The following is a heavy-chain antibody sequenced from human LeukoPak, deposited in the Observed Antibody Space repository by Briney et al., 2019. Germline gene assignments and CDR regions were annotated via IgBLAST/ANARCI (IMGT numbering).Heavy chain of an antibody. D-gene: IGHD3-22*01. CDR2: ISSSSSNI. Sequence: AGSLRLSCAASGFTFSSYSMNWVRQAPGKGLEWVSSISSSSSNIYYADSVKGRFTISRDNAKNSLYLQMNSLRAEDTAVYYCARDLKRRVYYDSSGSDDAFDIWGQGTMVTVSS. CDR1: GFTFSSYS. J-gene: IGHJ3*02. V-gene: IGHV3-21*01. CDR3: ARDLKRRVYYDSSGSDDAFDI.